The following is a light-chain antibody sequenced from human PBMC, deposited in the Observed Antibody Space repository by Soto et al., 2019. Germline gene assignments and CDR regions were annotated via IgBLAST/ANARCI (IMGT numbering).Light chain of an antibody. Sequence: DIQMTQSPSSLSASVGDRVTITCQASQDITNSLNWYQHKPGKAPKLLIYDASNLETGVPSRFSGSQSGTDFTFTISSLQPEDIATYYCQQYNYLPLTFGGGTKVEIK. V-gene: IGKV1-33*01. J-gene: IGKJ4*01. CDR2: DAS. CDR3: QQYNYLPLT. CDR1: QDITNS.